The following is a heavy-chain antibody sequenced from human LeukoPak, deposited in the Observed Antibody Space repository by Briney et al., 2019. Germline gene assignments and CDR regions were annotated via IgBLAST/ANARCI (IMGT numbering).Heavy chain of an antibody. J-gene: IGHJ4*02. CDR2: IYSGGST. Sequence: GGSLRLSCAASGFTFSSNYMSWVRQAPGKGLEWVSVIYSGGSTYYSDSVKGRFTISRDNSKNTLYLQMNSLRAEDTAVYYCARDKYCGCDCLDYWGQGTLVTVSS. CDR3: ARDKYCGCDCLDY. D-gene: IGHD2-21*01. CDR1: GFTFSSNY. V-gene: IGHV3-66*02.